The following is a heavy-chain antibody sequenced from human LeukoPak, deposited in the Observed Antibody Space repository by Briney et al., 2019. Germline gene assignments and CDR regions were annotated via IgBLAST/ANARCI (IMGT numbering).Heavy chain of an antibody. CDR1: GGSISSSSYY. CDR3: ARQRSQLLWFGAPNWFDP. Sequence: SETLSLTCTVSGGSISSSSYYWGWIRQPPGKGLEWIGSIYYSGSTYYNPSLKSRVTISVDTSKNQFSLKLSSVTAADTAVYYCARQRSQLLWFGAPNWFDPWGQGTLVTVSS. CDR2: IYYSGST. V-gene: IGHV4-39*01. D-gene: IGHD3-10*01. J-gene: IGHJ5*02.